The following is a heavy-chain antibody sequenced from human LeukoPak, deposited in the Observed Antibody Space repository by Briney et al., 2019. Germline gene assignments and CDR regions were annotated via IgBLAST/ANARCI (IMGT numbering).Heavy chain of an antibody. CDR1: GFTFSNYF. D-gene: IGHD2-15*01. CDR2: ITGSSTTI. J-gene: IGHJ4*02. Sequence: GGSLRLSCAASGFTFSNYFMNWVRQAPGRGLEWVSSITGSSTTIYYIDSVRGRFTISRDNAKNSLSLQMNSLRAEDTAVYYCARVEVVAATQFDYWGQGTLVTVSS. V-gene: IGHV3-21*04. CDR3: ARVEVVAATQFDY.